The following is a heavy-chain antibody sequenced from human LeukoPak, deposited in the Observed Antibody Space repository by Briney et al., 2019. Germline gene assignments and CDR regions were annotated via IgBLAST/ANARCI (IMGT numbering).Heavy chain of an antibody. D-gene: IGHD3-10*01. Sequence: QPGGSLRLSCAASGFTFSSCAVSCVRQARGGGLEGVSSIRGSCGSTYYADSVEGRFTISRDNSKNTVYLKNNRQRAEDTAVYYCAKEYYCSGSYYNSWGQGTLVIVSS. V-gene: IGHV3-23*01. J-gene: IGHJ4*02. CDR1: GFTFSSCA. CDR2: IRGSCGST. CDR3: AKEYYCSGSYYNS.